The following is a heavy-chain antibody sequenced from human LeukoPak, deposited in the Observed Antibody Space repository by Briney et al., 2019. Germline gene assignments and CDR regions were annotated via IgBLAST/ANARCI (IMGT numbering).Heavy chain of an antibody. CDR1: GGSFSGYY. J-gene: IGHJ4*02. CDR2: INHSGST. V-gene: IGHV4-34*01. D-gene: IGHD3-10*01. Sequence: SETLSLTCAVYGGSFSGYYWSWIRQPPGKGLEWIWEINHSGSTNYNPSLKSRVTISVDTSKNQFSLKLSSVTAADTAVYYCAREGDYYGSGSYPFDCWGQGTLVTVSS. CDR3: AREGDYYGSGSYPFDC.